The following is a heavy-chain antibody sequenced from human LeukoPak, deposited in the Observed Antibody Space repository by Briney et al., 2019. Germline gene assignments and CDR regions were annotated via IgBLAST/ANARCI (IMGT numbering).Heavy chain of an antibody. CDR2: ISAYNGNT. CDR1: GYTFTSYG. Sequence: GASVKVSCKASGYTFTSYGISWVRQAPGQGLEWMGWISAYNGNTNYAQKLQGRVTMTTDTSTSTAYMELRSLRSEDTAVYYCATRGGYCSGGSCYVSDYWGQGTLVTVSS. D-gene: IGHD2-15*01. J-gene: IGHJ4*02. V-gene: IGHV1-18*01. CDR3: ATRGGYCSGGSCYVSDY.